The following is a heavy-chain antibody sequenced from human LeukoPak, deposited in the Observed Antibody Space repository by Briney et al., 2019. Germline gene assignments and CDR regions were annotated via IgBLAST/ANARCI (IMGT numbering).Heavy chain of an antibody. CDR2: IYPGDPDT. J-gene: IGHJ5*02. V-gene: IGHV5-51*03. D-gene: IGHD2-2*01. Sequence: PGESLKISCKGSGYSFTTYWIGWVRQMPGKGLECMGIIYPGDPDTRYSPSFQGQVTISADKSISTAYLQWSSLKASDTAIYYCARGRLGSSTNWGWFDPWGQGTLVTVSS. CDR3: ARGRLGSSTNWGWFDP. CDR1: GYSFTTYW.